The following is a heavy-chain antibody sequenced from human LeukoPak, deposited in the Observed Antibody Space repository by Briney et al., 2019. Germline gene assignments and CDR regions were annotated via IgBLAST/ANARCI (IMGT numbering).Heavy chain of an antibody. CDR2: ISSSSITI. Sequence: GGSLRLSCAASGFTFSPYSMNWVRQALGKGLEWVSYISSSSITIFYADSVKGRFTISRDNARNSLYLQMNSLRDEDTAVYYCARDRRYYGDYYFYGLDVWGQGTLVTVSS. J-gene: IGHJ6*02. D-gene: IGHD4-17*01. CDR3: ARDRRYYGDYYFYGLDV. CDR1: GFTFSPYS. V-gene: IGHV3-48*02.